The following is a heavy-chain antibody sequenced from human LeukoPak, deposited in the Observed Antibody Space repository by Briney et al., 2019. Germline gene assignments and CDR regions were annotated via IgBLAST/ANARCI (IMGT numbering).Heavy chain of an antibody. CDR2: IYYSGST. J-gene: IGHJ2*01. CDR1: GGSISSYY. CDR3: ARRGGERGYSYEAYFDL. V-gene: IGHV4-59*08. Sequence: SETLSLTCTVSGGSISSYYWSWIRQPPGKGLEWIGYIYYSGSTNYNPSLKSRVTISVDTSKNQFSLKLSSVTAADTAVYYCARRGGERGYSYEAYFDLWGRGTLVTVSS. D-gene: IGHD5-18*01.